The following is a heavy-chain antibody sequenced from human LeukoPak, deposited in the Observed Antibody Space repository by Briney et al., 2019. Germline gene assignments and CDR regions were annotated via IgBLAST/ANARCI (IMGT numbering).Heavy chain of an antibody. Sequence: GGSLRLSCAASGFTFSTYGMHWVRQAPGKGLEWVAFIRYDGSNKYYADSVKGRFTISRENSKNTLYLQMNSLRPEDTAVYYCAKVNKGGYDSFDYWGQGTLVTVSS. D-gene: IGHD5-12*01. J-gene: IGHJ4*02. V-gene: IGHV3-30*02. CDR3: AKVNKGGYDSFDY. CDR2: IRYDGSNK. CDR1: GFTFSTYG.